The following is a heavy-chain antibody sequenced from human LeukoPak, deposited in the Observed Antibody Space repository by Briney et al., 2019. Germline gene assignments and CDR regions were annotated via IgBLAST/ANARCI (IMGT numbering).Heavy chain of an antibody. Sequence: PGRSLRLSCAASGLTFSNSGMHWVRQAPGKGLEWVAGLWYDGSNKRYADSVKDRFTISRDNSKNTLYLQMNSLRADDTAVYYCARGAEGFDIWGRGTMVTVSS. D-gene: IGHD1-14*01. CDR1: GLTFSNSG. V-gene: IGHV3-33*01. CDR3: ARGAEGFDI. J-gene: IGHJ3*02. CDR2: LWYDGSNK.